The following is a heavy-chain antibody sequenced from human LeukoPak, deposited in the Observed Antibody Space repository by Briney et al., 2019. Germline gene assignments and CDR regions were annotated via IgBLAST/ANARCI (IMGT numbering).Heavy chain of an antibody. D-gene: IGHD3-22*01. V-gene: IGHV1-2*02. J-gene: IGHJ3*02. CDR2: INPKTGGT. CDR3: ARDLRAPGSLFDSGAYYKDDAFDI. Sequence: ASVKVSCKASGYTFTGYYIHWVRQAPGQGLEWMGWINPKTGGTDYVQKFQGRVTMTRDTSISTAYMEVRRLRSDDTAMYYCARDLRAPGSLFDSGAYYKDDAFDIWGQGTMV. CDR1: GYTFTGYY.